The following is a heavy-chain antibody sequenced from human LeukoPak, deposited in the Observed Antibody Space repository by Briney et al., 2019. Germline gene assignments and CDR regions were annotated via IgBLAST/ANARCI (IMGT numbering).Heavy chain of an antibody. CDR1: GFTFSSYA. D-gene: IGHD3-3*01. J-gene: IGHJ4*02. CDR2: ISGSGGST. Sequence: PGGSLRLSCAASGFTFSSYAMSWVRQAPGKGLEWVSAISGSGGSTYYADSVKGRFTISRDNSKNTLYLQMNSLRAEDTAVYYCAKDRGDFWSGYSVDYWGQGTLVTVSS. V-gene: IGHV3-23*01. CDR3: AKDRGDFWSGYSVDY.